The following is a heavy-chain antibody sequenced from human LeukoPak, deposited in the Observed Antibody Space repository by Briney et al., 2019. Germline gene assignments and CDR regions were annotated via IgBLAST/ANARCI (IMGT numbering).Heavy chain of an antibody. CDR1: GFTFSSFA. V-gene: IGHV3-48*03. J-gene: IGHJ4*02. CDR3: ARVGGYSYGFPSHFDY. Sequence: GGSLRLSCAASGFTFSSFAMNWVRPAPGKGLEWVSYISSSGSTIYYADSVKGRFTISRDNAKNSLYLQMNSLRAEDTAVYYCARVGGYSYGFPSHFDYWGQGTLVTVSS. D-gene: IGHD5-18*01. CDR2: ISSSGSTI.